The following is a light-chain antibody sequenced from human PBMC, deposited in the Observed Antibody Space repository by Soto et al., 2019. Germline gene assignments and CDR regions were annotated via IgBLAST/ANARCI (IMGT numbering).Light chain of an antibody. CDR2: GAS. J-gene: IGKJ1*01. Sequence: EIVLTQSPCTLSFSPWERSTLSFMASQSVSRSYLAWYQLKPGQAPRLLIYGASSRATGIPDRFSGSGSGTEFTLTISSLQPDDFATYYCQQYNSYPWTFGQGTKVDI. CDR3: QQYNSYPWT. V-gene: IGKV3-20*01. CDR1: QSVSRSY.